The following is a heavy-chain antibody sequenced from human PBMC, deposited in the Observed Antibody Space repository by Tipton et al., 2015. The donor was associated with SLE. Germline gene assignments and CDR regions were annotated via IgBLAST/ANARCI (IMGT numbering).Heavy chain of an antibody. CDR1: GFTFSSYG. Sequence: RSLRLSCAASGFTFSSYGMHWVRQAPGKGLEWVEVIWYDGSNKYYADSVKGRFTISRDNSKNTLYLQMNSLRAEDTAVYYCARGYSGYDYVDYWGQGTLVTVSS. V-gene: IGHV3-33*01. J-gene: IGHJ4*02. CDR2: IWYDGSNK. CDR3: ARGYSGYDYVDY. D-gene: IGHD5-12*01.